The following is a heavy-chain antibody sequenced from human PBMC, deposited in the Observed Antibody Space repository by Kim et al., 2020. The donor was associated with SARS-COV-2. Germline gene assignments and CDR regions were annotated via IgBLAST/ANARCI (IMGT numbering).Heavy chain of an antibody. Sequence: SETLSLTCTVSGASISSNSYYWGWIRQPPGKGLEWIGCIFYSGSTYYNPSLKSRVTISVDTSKNQFSLRLSSVTAADTVVYYCVRHPDYYGSGNRLGIDYWGQGTLVTVSS. J-gene: IGHJ4*02. CDR2: IFYSGST. CDR1: GASISSNSYY. D-gene: IGHD3-10*01. V-gene: IGHV4-39*01. CDR3: VRHPDYYGSGNRLGIDY.